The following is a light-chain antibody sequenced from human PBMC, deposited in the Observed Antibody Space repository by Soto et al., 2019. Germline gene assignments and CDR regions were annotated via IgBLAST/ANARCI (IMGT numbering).Light chain of an antibody. Sequence: QLVLTQPPSASGTPGQRVTISCSGSSSNIGSKTVNWYQQLPGTAPKLLIYSNNQRPSGVPGRFSGSKSGTSTSLAISGLQSEDEADYYCAAWDDSLNGWVFGGGTKLTVL. CDR3: AAWDDSLNGWV. V-gene: IGLV1-44*01. J-gene: IGLJ3*02. CDR1: SSNIGSKT. CDR2: SNN.